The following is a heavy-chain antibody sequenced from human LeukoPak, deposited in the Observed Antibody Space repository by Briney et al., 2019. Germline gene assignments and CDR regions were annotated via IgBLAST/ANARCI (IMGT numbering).Heavy chain of an antibody. CDR2: INHSGST. D-gene: IGHD3-22*01. J-gene: IGHJ4*02. CDR3: ARGSNYDSSGLFLFDY. Sequence: SETLSLTCAVYGGSFSGYYWSWIRQPPGKGLEWIGEINHSGSTNYNPSLKSRVTISVDTSKNQFSLKLSSVTAADTAVYYCARGSNYDSSGLFLFDYWGQGTLVTVSS. V-gene: IGHV4-34*01. CDR1: GGSFSGYY.